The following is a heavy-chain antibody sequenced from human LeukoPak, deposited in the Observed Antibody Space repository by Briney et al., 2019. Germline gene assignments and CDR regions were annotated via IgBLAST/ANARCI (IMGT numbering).Heavy chain of an antibody. D-gene: IGHD6-19*01. Sequence: GGSLRLSCAASGFTFSSFDMHWVRQLTGKGLEWVSGIGTTGDTYYSGSVKGRFTISRDDAKNSLYLQMNSPRAGDTAVYYCARSPGWLGHAFDIWGQGTPVTVSS. CDR2: IGTTGDT. V-gene: IGHV3-13*01. CDR3: ARSPGWLGHAFDI. CDR1: GFTFSSFD. J-gene: IGHJ3*02.